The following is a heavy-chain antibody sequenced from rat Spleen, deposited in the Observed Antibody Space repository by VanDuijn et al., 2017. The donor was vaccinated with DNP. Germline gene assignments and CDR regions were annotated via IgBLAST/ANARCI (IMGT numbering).Heavy chain of an antibody. CDR1: GIIFTNYG. CDR3: TTRGDFDY. CDR2: INTSGGST. V-gene: IGHV5-27*01. J-gene: IGHJ2*01. Sequence: EVQLVESGGGLVQPGRSLKLSCAASGIIFTNYGMAWVRQAPKKGLEWVATINTSGGSTYYRDSVRGRFTISRDNVKSTLYLQMDSLRSEDTATYYCTTRGDFDYWGQGVMVTVSS. D-gene: IGHD4-3*01.